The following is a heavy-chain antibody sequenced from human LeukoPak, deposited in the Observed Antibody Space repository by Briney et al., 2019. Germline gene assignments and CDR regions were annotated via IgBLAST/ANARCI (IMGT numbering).Heavy chain of an antibody. V-gene: IGHV1-2*02. CDR2: INSNSGGT. CDR3: ARDAEDIVVVVAASGWFDP. Sequence: GASVKVSCKASGYTFTGYYMHWVRQAPGQGLEWMGWINSNSGGTNYAQKFQGRVTMTRDTSISTAYMELSRLRSDDTAVYYCARDAEDIVVVVAASGWFDPWGQGTLVTVSS. J-gene: IGHJ5*02. D-gene: IGHD2-15*01. CDR1: GYTFTGYY.